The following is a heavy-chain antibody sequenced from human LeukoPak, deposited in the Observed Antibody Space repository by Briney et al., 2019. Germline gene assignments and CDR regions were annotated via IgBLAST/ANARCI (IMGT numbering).Heavy chain of an antibody. CDR2: ISPSGDST. Sequence: GASVKVSCKASGYSFSNYYMHWVRQAPGQGLEWMGIISPSGDSTSYAQKFRGRITMTRDTSTSPVYMELSSLESEDLAVYYCARPSGYHSSYFYYGMDVWGQGTTVTVSS. CDR1: GYSFSNYY. D-gene: IGHD5-12*01. V-gene: IGHV1-46*01. CDR3: ARPSGYHSSYFYYGMDV. J-gene: IGHJ6*02.